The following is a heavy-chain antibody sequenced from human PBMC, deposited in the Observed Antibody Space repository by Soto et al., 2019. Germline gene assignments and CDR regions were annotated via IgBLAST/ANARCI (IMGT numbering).Heavy chain of an antibody. CDR3: ARDPFFNNYDSSVTDAFHI. CDR2: ICYCGGT. V-gene: IGHV4-30-4*02. J-gene: IGHJ3*02. CDR1: GGSIYKHY. D-gene: IGHD3-22*01. Sequence: SENLSPSCTVSGGSIYKHYRRRLRQLPGEGLEWSEYICYCGGTDYNPSLKSRVTISVDTSKTPLSRKLSSVTAADSAVYYCARDPFFNNYDSSVTDAFHIWGQGTRVTVSS.